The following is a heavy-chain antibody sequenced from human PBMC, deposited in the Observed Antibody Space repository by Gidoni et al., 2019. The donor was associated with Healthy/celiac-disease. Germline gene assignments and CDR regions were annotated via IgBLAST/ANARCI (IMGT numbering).Heavy chain of an antibody. D-gene: IGHD3-16*02. Sequence: EVQLLESGGGLVQPGGSLRLSCAASVFTFRSYAMSCVRQAPGKGLEWVSAISGSGGSTYYADSVKGRFTISRDNSKNTLYLQMNSLRAEDTAVYYCAKGSRILRPLEYYDYIWGSYRYHLYFDYWGQGTLVTVSS. CDR3: AKGSRILRPLEYYDYIWGSYRYHLYFDY. J-gene: IGHJ4*02. CDR1: VFTFRSYA. V-gene: IGHV3-23*01. CDR2: ISGSGGST.